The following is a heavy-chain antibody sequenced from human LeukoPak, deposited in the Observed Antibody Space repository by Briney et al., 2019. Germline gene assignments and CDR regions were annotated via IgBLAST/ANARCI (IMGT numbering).Heavy chain of an antibody. CDR3: ARPLGGPNWSDAFDI. CDR2: IYYSGST. CDR1: GGSISSSSYY. J-gene: IGHJ3*02. D-gene: IGHD1-20*01. V-gene: IGHV4-39*01. Sequence: SETLSLTCTVSGGSISSSSYYWGWIRQPPGKGLEWIGSIYYSGSTYYNPSLKSRVTISVDTSKNQFSLKLSSVTAADTAVYYCARPLGGPNWSDAFDIWGQGTMVTVSS.